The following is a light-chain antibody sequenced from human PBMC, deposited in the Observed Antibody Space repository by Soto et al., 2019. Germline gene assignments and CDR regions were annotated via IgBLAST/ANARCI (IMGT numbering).Light chain of an antibody. CDR3: TSYAGSNTPYV. CDR2: EVT. CDR1: SSDVGGYDY. Sequence: ALAQPPSASGSPGQSVTISCTGTSSDVGGYDYVSWYQQHPGKAPKLMIFEVTKRPSGVPNRFSGSKSGNTASLTVSGLQAEDEADYYCTSYAGSNTPYVFGTGTKVTVL. J-gene: IGLJ1*01. V-gene: IGLV2-8*01.